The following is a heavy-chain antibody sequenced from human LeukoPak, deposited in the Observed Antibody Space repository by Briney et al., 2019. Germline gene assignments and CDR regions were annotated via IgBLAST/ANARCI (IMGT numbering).Heavy chain of an antibody. J-gene: IGHJ4*02. Sequence: SETLSLTCTVSGGSISSYYWSWIRQPPGKGLEWIGYIYYSGSTNYNPSLKSRVTISVDTSKNQFSLKLSSVTAADTAVYYCARSPTAGYSSSWYFDYWGQGTLVTVSS. CDR2: IYYSGST. V-gene: IGHV4-59*01. CDR1: GGSISSYY. CDR3: ARSPTAGYSSSWYFDY. D-gene: IGHD6-13*01.